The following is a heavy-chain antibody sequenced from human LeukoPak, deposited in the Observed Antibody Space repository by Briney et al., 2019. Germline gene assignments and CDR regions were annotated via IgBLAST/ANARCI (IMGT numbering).Heavy chain of an antibody. J-gene: IGHJ4*02. V-gene: IGHV3-33*01. Sequence: GGSLRLSCAASGFTFSSYGMHWVRQAPGKGLEWVAVIWYDGSNKCYADSVKGRFTISRDNSKNTLYLQMNSLRAEDTAVYYCARDQGSGSYVRYFDYWGQGALVTVSS. CDR3: ARDQGSGSYVRYFDY. CDR2: IWYDGSNK. CDR1: GFTFSSYG. D-gene: IGHD3-10*01.